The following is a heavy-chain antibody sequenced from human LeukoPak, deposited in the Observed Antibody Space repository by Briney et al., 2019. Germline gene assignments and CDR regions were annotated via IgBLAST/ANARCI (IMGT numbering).Heavy chain of an antibody. J-gene: IGHJ4*02. CDR3: ARSGNYFDY. Sequence: GGSLRLSCAASGFTFSSYSMNWVRQAPGKGLEWVSYISTDSSNKNFADSVKGRFTISRDNAKNSLNLQMNNLRAEDTAVYYCARSGNYFDYWGQGTLVTVSS. CDR2: ISTDSSNK. V-gene: IGHV3-48*04. CDR1: GFTFSSYS.